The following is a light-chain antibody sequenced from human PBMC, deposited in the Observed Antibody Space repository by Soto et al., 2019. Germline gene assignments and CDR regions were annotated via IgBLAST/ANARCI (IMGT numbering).Light chain of an antibody. CDR1: QTLSSS. CDR3: QQYDSYSPYT. CDR2: KAS. V-gene: IGKV1-5*03. Sequence: DIQMTQFPPTLSASIGDRVTITCRASQTLSSSLAWYQQKPGKAPKLLLYKASTLETGVPSRFSGSGSGTEFTLTISSLQPDDFATYYCQQYDSYSPYTFGQGTRLELK. J-gene: IGKJ2*01.